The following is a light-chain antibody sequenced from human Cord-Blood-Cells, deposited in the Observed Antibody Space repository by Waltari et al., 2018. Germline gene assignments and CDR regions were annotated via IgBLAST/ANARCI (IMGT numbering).Light chain of an antibody. CDR3: CSYAGSYTWV. Sequence: QSALPQPRSVSGSPGQSVTISCTGTSSDVGGYNYVSWYQQHPGKAPKPMIYDVSKRPSGVPDRFSGSKSGNTASLTISGLQAEDEADYYCCSYAGSYTWVFGGGTKLTVL. J-gene: IGLJ3*02. CDR1: SSDVGGYNY. V-gene: IGLV2-11*01. CDR2: DVS.